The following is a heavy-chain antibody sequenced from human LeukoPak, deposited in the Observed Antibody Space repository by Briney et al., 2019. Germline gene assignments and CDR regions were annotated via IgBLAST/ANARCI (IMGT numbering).Heavy chain of an antibody. D-gene: IGHD3-16*02. V-gene: IGHV1-69*02. CDR2: IIPILGIA. J-gene: IGHJ4*02. Sequence: GASVKVSCKASGGTFSSYTISWVRQAPGQGLEWMGRIIPILGIAIYAQKFQGRVTITADKSTSTACMEMSSLRCEDTAVSFSSRGYLQQCRRGDYWEKGNLVTVSS. CDR1: GGTFSSYT. CDR3: SRGYLQQCRRGDY.